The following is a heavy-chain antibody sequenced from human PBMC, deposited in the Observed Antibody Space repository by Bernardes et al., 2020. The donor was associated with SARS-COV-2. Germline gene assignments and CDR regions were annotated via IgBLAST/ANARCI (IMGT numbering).Heavy chain of an antibody. CDR3: ASSYYYGSGSSRLDY. J-gene: IGHJ4*02. CDR2: ISYDGSNK. CDR1: GFTFSSYA. Sequence: GGSLRLSCAASGFTFSSYAMHWVRQAPGKGLEWVAVISYDGSNKYYADSVKGRFTISRDNSKNTLYLQMNSLRAEDTAVYYCASSYYYGSGSSRLDYWGQGTLVTVAS. V-gene: IGHV3-30-3*01. D-gene: IGHD3-10*01.